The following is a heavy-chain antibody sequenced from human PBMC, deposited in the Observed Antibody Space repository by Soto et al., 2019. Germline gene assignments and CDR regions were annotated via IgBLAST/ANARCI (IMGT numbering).Heavy chain of an antibody. Sequence: GGSLRLSCAASGFTFSSYAMSWVRQAPGKGLECVSAISGSGGSTYYADSVKGRFTISRDNSKNTLYLQVNSLRAEDTAVYYCAKAPPAGGYYFDYGGQGTLVTVSS. CDR2: ISGSGGST. V-gene: IGHV3-23*01. CDR1: GFTFSSYA. D-gene: IGHD3-16*01. J-gene: IGHJ4*02. CDR3: AKAPPAGGYYFDY.